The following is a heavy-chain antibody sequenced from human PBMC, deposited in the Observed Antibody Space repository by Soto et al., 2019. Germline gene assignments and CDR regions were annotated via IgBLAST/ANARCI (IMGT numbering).Heavy chain of an antibody. J-gene: IGHJ6*01. CDR3: ARGLNYSGSGSYSSYYRMDV. Sequence: PSETLSLTCAVYGGSFSGYYWSCIRQPPGKGLEWIGGINPSGSTNYNPSLKSRVTISVDTAKNQVSLKLSSVTAADTAVYYCARGLNYSGSGSYSSYYRMDVWGQGTKVTVSS. CDR1: GGSFSGYY. D-gene: IGHD3-10*01. CDR2: INPSGST. V-gene: IGHV4-34*01.